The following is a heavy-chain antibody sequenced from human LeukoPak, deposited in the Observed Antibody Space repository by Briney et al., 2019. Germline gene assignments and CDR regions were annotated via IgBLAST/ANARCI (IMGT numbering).Heavy chain of an antibody. D-gene: IGHD3-10*01. CDR1: GFTFSDYY. Sequence: PGGSLRLSCAASGFTFSDYYMSWIRQAPGKWLEWVSYISSSGSTIYYADSVKGRFTISRDNAKNSLYLQMNSLRAEDTAVYYCAKDRRSWFRGVGYWGQGTLVTVSS. CDR2: ISSSGSTI. CDR3: AKDRRSWFRGVGY. V-gene: IGHV3-11*01. J-gene: IGHJ4*02.